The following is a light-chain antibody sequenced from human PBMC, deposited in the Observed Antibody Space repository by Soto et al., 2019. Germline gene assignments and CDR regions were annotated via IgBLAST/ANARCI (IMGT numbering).Light chain of an antibody. V-gene: IGLV2-14*01. J-gene: IGLJ1*01. CDR3: SSYTSVTTFVV. Sequence: QSVLTQPPSASGSPGQSVTISCTGTKNDIGVYDFVSWYQHHPGKAPKLLVYEVTNRPSGVSNRFSGSKSGNTASLTIFGLQTEDEADYYCSSYTSVTTFVVFGTGTKLTVL. CDR1: KNDIGVYDF. CDR2: EVT.